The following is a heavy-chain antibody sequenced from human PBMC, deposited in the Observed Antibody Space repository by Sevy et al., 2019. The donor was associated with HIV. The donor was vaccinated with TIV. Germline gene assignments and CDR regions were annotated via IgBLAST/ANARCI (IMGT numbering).Heavy chain of an antibody. CDR3: ARDLEFYDYGDYGPAFMPDY. CDR1: GFTFSAYG. Sequence: GGSLRLSCAASGFTFSAYGMHWVRQAPGKGLEWVAVMWFDGSNTYYADSVKGRFTISRDIAKNTLHFQMNRLSAEDTAVYYCARDLEFYDYGDYGPAFMPDYWGQGTLVTVSS. V-gene: IGHV3-33*01. D-gene: IGHD4-17*01. J-gene: IGHJ4*02. CDR2: MWFDGSNT.